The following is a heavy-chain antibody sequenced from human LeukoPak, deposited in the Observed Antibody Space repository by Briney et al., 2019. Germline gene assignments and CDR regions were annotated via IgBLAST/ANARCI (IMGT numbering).Heavy chain of an antibody. Sequence: GGSPRLSCAVSGFTAGYNYMSWVRQAPGKGLEWVSVIYRGDTYYSDSVKGRFIISRDDSKNTVFLQMNSLSADDTAVYFCTSYYCSSGSCYFDTWGQGTLVAVSS. CDR2: IYRGDT. V-gene: IGHV3-53*01. CDR3: TSYYCSSGSCYFDT. CDR1: GFTAGYNY. J-gene: IGHJ4*02. D-gene: IGHD2-15*01.